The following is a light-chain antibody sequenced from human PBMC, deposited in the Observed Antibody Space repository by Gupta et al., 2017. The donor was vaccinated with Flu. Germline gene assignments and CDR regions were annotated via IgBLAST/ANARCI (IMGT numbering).Light chain of an antibody. J-gene: IGLJ1*01. V-gene: IGLV2-14*01. CDR1: SSDIGGYDY. CDR2: EVS. CDR3: TSSKKTSTLVV. Sequence: SALTQPASVSGSPGPSITISCTGTSSDIGGYDYVSWYQQHAGRPTKLIIDEVSNRPSGISNRFSCYTAGTTASPTISGLPAEEEAYYYGTSSKKTSTLVVFGTGTKVTVL.